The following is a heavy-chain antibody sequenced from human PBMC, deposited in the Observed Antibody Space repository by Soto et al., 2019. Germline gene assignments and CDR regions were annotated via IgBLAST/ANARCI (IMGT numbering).Heavy chain of an antibody. J-gene: IGHJ6*03. D-gene: IGHD6-19*01. CDR2: INWNGGST. V-gene: IGHV3-20*01. CDR3: ARGSGWYLPYYYYYMDV. CDR1: GFTFDDYG. Sequence: PGGSLRLSCAASGFTFDDYGMSWVRQAPGKGLEWVSGINWNGGSTGYADSVKGRFTISRDNAKNSLYLQMNSLRAEDTALYHCARGSGWYLPYYYYYMDVWGKGTTVTVSS.